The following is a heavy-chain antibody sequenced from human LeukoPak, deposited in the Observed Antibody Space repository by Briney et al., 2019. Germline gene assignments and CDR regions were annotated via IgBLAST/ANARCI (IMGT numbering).Heavy chain of an antibody. CDR3: ARSYFIGNWYFDL. D-gene: IGHD2/OR15-2a*01. Sequence: SETLSLTCTVSGGSISSSSYYWGWIRQPPGKGLEWIGSIYYSGSTYYNPSLKSRVTISVDTSKNQFSLKLSSVTAADTAVYYCARSYFIGNWYFDLWGRGTLVTVSS. J-gene: IGHJ2*01. CDR2: IYYSGST. CDR1: GGSISSSSYY. V-gene: IGHV4-39*01.